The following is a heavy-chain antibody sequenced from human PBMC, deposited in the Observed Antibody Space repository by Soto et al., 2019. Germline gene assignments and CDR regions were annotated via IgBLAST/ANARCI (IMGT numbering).Heavy chain of an antibody. J-gene: IGHJ4*02. CDR2: INQDGSEK. D-gene: IGHD4-4*01. Sequence: EVQLVESGGGLVQPGGSLRLSCAGSGFTFNRYWMKWVRQAPGRGLEWMGNINQDGSEKHYVDSVKGRFTISRDNAKDSVYLQMNSLKAEDTAMYYCARGGYDYSNPFDYWGQGTLVTVSS. CDR3: ARGGYDYSNPFDY. V-gene: IGHV3-7*04. CDR1: GFTFNRYW.